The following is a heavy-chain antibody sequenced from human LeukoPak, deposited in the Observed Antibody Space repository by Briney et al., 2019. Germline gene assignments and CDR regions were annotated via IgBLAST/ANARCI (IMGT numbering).Heavy chain of an antibody. CDR1: GFTFSSYW. D-gene: IGHD3-22*01. J-gene: IGHJ4*02. Sequence: GGSLRLSCAASGFTFSSYWMSWVRQAPGKGLEWVANIKQDGSEKYYVDSVKGRFTISRDNAKNSLYLQMNSLRAEDTAVYYCAKDRVSGDSSGYYPDYWGQGTLVTVSS. CDR2: IKQDGSEK. CDR3: AKDRVSGDSSGYYPDY. V-gene: IGHV3-7*01.